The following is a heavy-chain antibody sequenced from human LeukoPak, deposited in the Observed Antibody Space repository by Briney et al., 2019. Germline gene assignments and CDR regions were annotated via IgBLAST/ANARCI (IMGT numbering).Heavy chain of an antibody. D-gene: IGHD3-10*01. J-gene: IGHJ6*03. CDR2: ISAYNGNT. CDR1: GYTFTSYG. CDR3: ARDGNTMVRHESKFYYYYMDV. Sequence: ASVKVSCKASGYTFTSYGISWVRQAPGQGLEWMGWISAYNGNTNYAQKFQGRVTITADESTSTAYMELSSLRSEDTAVYYCARDGNTMVRHESKFYYYYMDVWGKGTTVTVSS. V-gene: IGHV1-18*01.